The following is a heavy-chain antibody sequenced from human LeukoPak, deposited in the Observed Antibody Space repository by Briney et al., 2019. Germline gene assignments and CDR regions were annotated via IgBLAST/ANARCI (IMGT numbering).Heavy chain of an antibody. Sequence: LRLSCAASGFTFSSYAMSWIRQPPGKGLEWIGYIYYSGSTYYNPSLKSRVTISVDTSKNQFSLKLSSVTAADTAVYYCARADTAMIFYFDYWGQGTLVTVSS. CDR3: ARADTAMIFYFDY. CDR1: GFTFSSYA. J-gene: IGHJ4*02. D-gene: IGHD5-18*01. V-gene: IGHV4-30-4*08. CDR2: IYYSGST.